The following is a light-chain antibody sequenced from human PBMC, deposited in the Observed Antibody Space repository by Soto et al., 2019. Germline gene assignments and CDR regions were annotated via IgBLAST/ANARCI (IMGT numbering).Light chain of an antibody. CDR2: GAS. Sequence: EIVMTQSPGTLSVSTGQGATLSCRASRSVDSNLAWYQQKPGQAPRLLIFGASTRPTGIPDRFSGSGSGTEFTLTISSLQSEDFEVYYCQQYDKWPLTLGGGTKVDIK. J-gene: IGKJ4*01. V-gene: IGKV3D-15*01. CDR3: QQYDKWPLT. CDR1: RSVDSN.